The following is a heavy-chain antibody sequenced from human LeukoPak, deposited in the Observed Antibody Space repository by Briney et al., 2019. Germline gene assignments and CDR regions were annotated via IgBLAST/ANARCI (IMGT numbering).Heavy chain of an antibody. V-gene: IGHV4-59*02. CDR2: LSYTGKT. CDR3: SEGYFEPFAH. J-gene: IGHJ4*02. D-gene: IGHD2/OR15-2a*01. CDR1: GASVSTSH. Sequence: PSETLTLSCVVSGASVSTSHWNWIRQVPGKGLGWIGCLSYTGKTDYNPSLTGRVTISFGTSENQVSLKLRSVSAADTGVYYCSEGYFEPFAHWGQGARVTVSS.